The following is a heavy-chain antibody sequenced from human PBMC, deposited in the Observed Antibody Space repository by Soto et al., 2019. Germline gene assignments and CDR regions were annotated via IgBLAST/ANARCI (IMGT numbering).Heavy chain of an antibody. CDR2: INAGNGNT. CDR1: GYTFTSYA. Sequence: ASVKVSCKASGYTFTSYAMHWVRQAPGQRLEWMGWINAGNGNTKYSQKFQGRVTITRDTSASTAYMELSSLRSEDTAVYYCARWGDQQQLTVHFDYWGQGTLVTVSS. D-gene: IGHD6-13*01. V-gene: IGHV1-3*01. J-gene: IGHJ4*02. CDR3: ARWGDQQQLTVHFDY.